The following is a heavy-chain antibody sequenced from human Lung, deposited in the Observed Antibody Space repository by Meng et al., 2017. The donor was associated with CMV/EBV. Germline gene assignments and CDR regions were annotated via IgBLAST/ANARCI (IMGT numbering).Heavy chain of an antibody. CDR1: GFTFSDAW. CDR2: IKDKTEDGAT. V-gene: IGHV3-15*01. CDR3: STLHN. Sequence: GESXKISCAASGFTFSDAWMSWVRQAPGKGLEWVGRIKDKTEDGATDYAAPVKGRFTISRDESKNMLYLHMNSLRTEDTAVYYCSTLHNWGHGTLVTVSS. J-gene: IGHJ4*01.